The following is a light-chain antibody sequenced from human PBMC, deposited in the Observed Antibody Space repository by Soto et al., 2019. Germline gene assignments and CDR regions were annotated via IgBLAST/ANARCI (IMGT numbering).Light chain of an antibody. J-gene: IGKJ1*01. CDR1: QSVRNSY. CDR2: GAS. V-gene: IGKV3-20*01. Sequence: EIVLTQSPGTLSLSPGERATLSCRASQSVRNSYLAWYQQKPGQAPRLLIYGASSRATGIPDRFSGSGSGTDITLTISRLEPEDFAVYYCQLYGSSPRTFGQGTKVEIK. CDR3: QLYGSSPRT.